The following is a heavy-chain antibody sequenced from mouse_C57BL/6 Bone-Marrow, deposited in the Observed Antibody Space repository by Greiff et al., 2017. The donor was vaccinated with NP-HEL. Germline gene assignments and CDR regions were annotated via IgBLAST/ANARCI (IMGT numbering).Heavy chain of an antibody. CDR2: IDPETGGT. Sequence: QVQLQQSGAELVRPGASVTLSCKASGYTFTDYEMHWVKQTPVHGLEWIGAIDPETGGTAYNQKFKGKAILTADKSSSTAYMELRSLTSEDSAVYYCTRYSHYYGSSSLYYFDYWGQGTTLTVSS. D-gene: IGHD1-1*01. CDR1: GYTFTDYE. CDR3: TRYSHYYGSSSLYYFDY. V-gene: IGHV1-15*01. J-gene: IGHJ2*01.